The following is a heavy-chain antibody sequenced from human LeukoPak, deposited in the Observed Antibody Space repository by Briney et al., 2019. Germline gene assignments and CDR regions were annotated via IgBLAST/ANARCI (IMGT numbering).Heavy chain of an antibody. D-gene: IGHD6-13*01. J-gene: IGHJ4*02. CDR3: ARGFIGIAAAGRKRGY. Sequence: GGSLRLSCAASGFTFSNYSMNWVRQAPGKGLEWVSSIGTTGSYIFYADSVKGRFTISRDNAKNTLYLQMNSLRAEDTAVYYCARGFIGIAAAGRKRGYWGQGTLVTVSS. CDR2: IGTTGSYI. V-gene: IGHV3-21*01. CDR1: GFTFSNYS.